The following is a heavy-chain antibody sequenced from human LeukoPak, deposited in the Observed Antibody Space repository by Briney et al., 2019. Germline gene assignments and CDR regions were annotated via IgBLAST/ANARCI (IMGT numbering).Heavy chain of an antibody. V-gene: IGHV4-39*07. CDR1: GGSISSGDYY. Sequence: PSQTLSLTCTVSGGSISSGDYYWGWIRQPPGKGLEWIGSIYHSGSTYYNPSLKSRVTISVDTSKNQFSLKLGSVTAADTAVYYCARWGWIQLWLRDYWGQGTLVTVSS. J-gene: IGHJ4*02. CDR3: ARWGWIQLWLRDY. CDR2: IYHSGST. D-gene: IGHD5-18*01.